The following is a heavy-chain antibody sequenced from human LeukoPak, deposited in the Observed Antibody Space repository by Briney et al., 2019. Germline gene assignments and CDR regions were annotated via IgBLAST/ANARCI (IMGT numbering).Heavy chain of an antibody. V-gene: IGHV1-2*02. D-gene: IGHD3-22*01. Sequence: ASVKVSCKASGYTFTDYYMHWVRQAPGQGLEWMGWINPNSGGTNYAQKFQGRVTMTTDTSISTAYMEVSRLRSDDTAVYYCARVIFPYYYDSSGQTDLSDYWGQGTLVTVSS. J-gene: IGHJ4*02. CDR2: INPNSGGT. CDR3: ARVIFPYYYDSSGQTDLSDY. CDR1: GYTFTDYY.